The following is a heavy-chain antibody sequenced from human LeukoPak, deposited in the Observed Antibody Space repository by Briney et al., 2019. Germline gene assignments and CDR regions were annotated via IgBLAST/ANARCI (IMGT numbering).Heavy chain of an antibody. J-gene: IGHJ2*01. Sequence: RSGGSLRLSCAASGFTFNTYWMHWVRHAPGKGLVWVSPINPDGTVTTYADSVKGRFTISRDNAKNTLYLQMNSLTAEDTAVYYCVRDSPSGFFDLWGRGTLVTVSS. V-gene: IGHV3-74*01. CDR3: VRDSPSGFFDL. D-gene: IGHD6-19*01. CDR1: GFTFNTYW. CDR2: INPDGTVT.